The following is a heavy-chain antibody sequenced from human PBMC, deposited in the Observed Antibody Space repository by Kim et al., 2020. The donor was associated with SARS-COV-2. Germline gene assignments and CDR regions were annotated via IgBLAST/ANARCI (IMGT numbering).Heavy chain of an antibody. D-gene: IGHD1-20*01. J-gene: IGHJ6*02. CDR3: ARDNWNGELYYYYYGMDV. Sequence: KGRFTISRDNAKNSLYLQMNSLRAEDTAVYYCARDNWNGELYYYYYGMDVWGQGTTVTVSS. V-gene: IGHV3-11*06.